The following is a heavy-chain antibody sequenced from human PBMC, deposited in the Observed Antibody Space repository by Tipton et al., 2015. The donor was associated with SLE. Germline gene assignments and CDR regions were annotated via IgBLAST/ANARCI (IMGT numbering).Heavy chain of an antibody. J-gene: IGHJ3*02. V-gene: IGHV1-18*01. Sequence: QLVQSGAEVKKPGASVKVSCKASGFTFFTYGISWVRQAPGQGLQWMGWISAYNGNANYAQKLQGRVTMTTDTSTSTTYMELRSLRSDDTAVYYCARVDMYYYDSSGSPGSAFDIWGPGTMVTVSS. CDR2: ISAYNGNA. CDR3: ARVDMYYYDSSGSPGSAFDI. D-gene: IGHD3-22*01. CDR1: GFTFFTYG.